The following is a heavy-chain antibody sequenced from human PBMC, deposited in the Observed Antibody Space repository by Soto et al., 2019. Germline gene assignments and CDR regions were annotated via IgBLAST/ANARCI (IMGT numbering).Heavy chain of an antibody. D-gene: IGHD2-2*01. CDR3: ARAMMVVVVPAANHYYYYGMDV. V-gene: IGHV3-33*01. J-gene: IGHJ6*02. Sequence: QVQLVESGGGVVQPGRSLRLSCAASGFTFSSYGMHWVRQAPGKGLEWVAVIWYDGSNKYYADSVKGRFTISRDNSKNTLYLQMNSLRAEDTAVYYCARAMMVVVVPAANHYYYYGMDVWGQGTTVTVSS. CDR1: GFTFSSYG. CDR2: IWYDGSNK.